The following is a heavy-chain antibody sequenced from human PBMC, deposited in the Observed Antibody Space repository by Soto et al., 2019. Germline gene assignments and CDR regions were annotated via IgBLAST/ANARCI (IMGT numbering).Heavy chain of an antibody. CDR3: ARDSLGLNPIGYNWFYP. CDR1: GYTFTSYG. Sequence: QVQRVQSGAEVKKPGASVKVSCKASGYTFTSYGISWVRQAPGQGLEWMGWISAYNGNTNYAQKLQGRVTMTTDTSTSTAYMELRSLRSDDTAVYYCARDSLGLNPIGYNWFYPWGQGTLVTVSS. V-gene: IGHV1-18*01. D-gene: IGHD3-16*01. CDR2: ISAYNGNT. J-gene: IGHJ5*02.